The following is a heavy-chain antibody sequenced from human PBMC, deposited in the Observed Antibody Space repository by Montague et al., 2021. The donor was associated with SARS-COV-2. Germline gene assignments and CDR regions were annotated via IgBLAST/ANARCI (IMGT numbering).Heavy chain of an antibody. Sequence: SETLSLTCSVSGFSISSGYYCGWIRQTPGTGLVWIGSRNQNGATSYSQSLQHPLTILLDTSKNQFSLSLTSETAADTTVYYCAGSGVGIFDFSYFDSWGQGSLVIVSS. CDR3: AGSGVGIFDFSYFDS. CDR2: RNQNGAT. CDR1: GFSISSGYY. V-gene: IGHV4-38-2*02. D-gene: IGHD3-3*01. J-gene: IGHJ4*02.